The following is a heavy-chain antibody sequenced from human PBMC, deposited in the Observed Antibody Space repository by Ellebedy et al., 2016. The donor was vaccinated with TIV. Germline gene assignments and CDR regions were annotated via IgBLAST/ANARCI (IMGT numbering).Heavy chain of an antibody. V-gene: IGHV6-1*01. CDR1: GDSVSSNSAT. D-gene: IGHD6-19*01. CDR2: TYYRSKWYN. Sequence: SQTLSLTCAISGDSVSSNSATWNWLRQSPSRGLEWLGRTYYRSKWYNDYAVSVKSRITIKSDTSKNQFSLQLNSVTPEDTAVYYCARVEENSSGWLSWFDPWGQGTLVTVSS. CDR3: ARVEENSSGWLSWFDP. J-gene: IGHJ5*02.